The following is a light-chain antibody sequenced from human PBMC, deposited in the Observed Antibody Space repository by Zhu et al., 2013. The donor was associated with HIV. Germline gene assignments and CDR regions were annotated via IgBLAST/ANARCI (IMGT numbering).Light chain of an antibody. Sequence: DIVLTQSPGTLSLSPGDTATLSCRASQFVGSSTFLAWYQQKRGQAPRLLIYGASSRAAAIPARFSGSGSGTDFTLTINSLEPEDFAVYYCQQYGSSPRTFGQGTKVE. J-gene: IGKJ1*01. CDR1: QFVGSSTF. CDR2: GAS. V-gene: IGKV3-20*01. CDR3: QQYGSSPRT.